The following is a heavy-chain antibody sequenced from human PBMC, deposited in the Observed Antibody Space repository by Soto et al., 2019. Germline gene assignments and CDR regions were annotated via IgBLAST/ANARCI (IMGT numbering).Heavy chain of an antibody. D-gene: IGHD6-13*01. CDR1: GFTFSSYG. CDR3: AKDRSNWSYYYYMDV. V-gene: IGHV3-30*18. CDR2: ISYDGSNK. Sequence: GGSLRLSCAASGFTFSSYGMHWVRQAPGKGLEWVAVISYDGSNKYYADSVKGRFTISRDNSKNTLYLQMNSLRAEDTAVYYCAKDRSNWSYYYYMDVWGKGTTVTVSS. J-gene: IGHJ6*03.